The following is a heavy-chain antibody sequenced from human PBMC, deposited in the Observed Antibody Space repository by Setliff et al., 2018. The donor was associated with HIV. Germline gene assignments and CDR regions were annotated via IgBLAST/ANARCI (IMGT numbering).Heavy chain of an antibody. J-gene: IGHJ3*02. CDR3: ARYIVVVVDAPDDFDI. D-gene: IGHD2-15*01. CDR2: ISAYNGNT. V-gene: IGHV1-18*01. Sequence: ASVKVSCKASGYTFTSYGISWVRQAPGQGLEWMGWISAYNGNTNYAQNLQGRVTMTTDTSTSTAYMALRSLRSDDPAVYYCARYIVVVVDAPDDFDIWGQGTMVTVSS. CDR1: GYTFTSYG.